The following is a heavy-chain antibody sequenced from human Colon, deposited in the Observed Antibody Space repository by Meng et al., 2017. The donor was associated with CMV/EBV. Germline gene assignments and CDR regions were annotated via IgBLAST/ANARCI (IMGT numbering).Heavy chain of an antibody. CDR3: ARGQEGYCRSTACYAMDV. Sequence: GESLKISCAASGFTVSSNYMSWVRRAPGKGLEWVSLIYSGGSTYYADSVKGRFTISRDNSKNTLYLQMNSLRVEDTAVYYCARGQEGYCRSTACYAMDVWGQGTTVTVSS. CDR1: GFTVSSNY. D-gene: IGHD2-2*01. CDR2: IYSGGST. V-gene: IGHV3-53*05. J-gene: IGHJ6*02.